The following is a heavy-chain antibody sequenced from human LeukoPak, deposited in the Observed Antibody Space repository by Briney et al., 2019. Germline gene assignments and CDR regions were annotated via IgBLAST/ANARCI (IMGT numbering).Heavy chain of an antibody. V-gene: IGHV5-51*01. CDR3: ARHRIPGAHDAFDI. Sequence: GESLKISCKGSGYSFTSYWIGWVRQMPGKGLEWMGIIYPGDSDTRYSPSLQGQVTISVDKSISTAYLQWSSLRASDTAIYYCARHRIPGAHDAFDIWGQGTMVTVSS. D-gene: IGHD1-26*01. CDR1: GYSFTSYW. CDR2: IYPGDSDT. J-gene: IGHJ3*02.